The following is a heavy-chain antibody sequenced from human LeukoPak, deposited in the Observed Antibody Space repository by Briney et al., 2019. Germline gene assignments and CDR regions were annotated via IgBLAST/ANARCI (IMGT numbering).Heavy chain of an antibody. CDR1: SGSISSSSYY. V-gene: IGHV4-39*01. J-gene: IGHJ4*02. D-gene: IGHD3-10*01. CDR3: ARRSYGSGAYYFDY. Sequence: PSETLSLTCTVSSGSISSSSYYWGWIRQPPGKGLEWIGSIYYSGSTYYNPSLKSRVTISVDTSKNQFSLKLSSVTAADTAVYYCARRSYGSGAYYFDYWGQGTLVTVSP. CDR2: IYYSGST.